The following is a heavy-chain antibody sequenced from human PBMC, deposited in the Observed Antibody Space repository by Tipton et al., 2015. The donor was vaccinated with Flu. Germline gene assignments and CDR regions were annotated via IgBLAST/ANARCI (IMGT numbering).Heavy chain of an antibody. D-gene: IGHD3-10*02. CDR2: LSYSGTT. CDR3: ARLSFYDVDLKNFYFED. Sequence: TLSLTCTVSGGSVNGYFWSWIRQPPGKGLEWIGGLSYSGTTYYNPSLRSRVVISVDTSKNHLSLKLTSVTVADTAIYYCARLSFYDVDLKNFYFEDWGQGTLVTVSS. J-gene: IGHJ4*02. V-gene: IGHV4-59*05. CDR1: GGSVNGYF.